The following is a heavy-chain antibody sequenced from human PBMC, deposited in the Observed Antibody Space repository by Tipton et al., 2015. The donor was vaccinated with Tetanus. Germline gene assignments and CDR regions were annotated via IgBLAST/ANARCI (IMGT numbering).Heavy chain of an antibody. V-gene: IGHV4-31*02. CDR2: IYYSGST. Sequence: LRLSCTVSGGAITSGGYFWSWIRQLPGKGLEWIGYIYYSGSTYYNPSLKSRLTISVDTSKRQFSLKLSSVTAADTAVYYCARHGGRLAYYYYGMDVWGQGTTVTVSS. CDR1: GGAITSGGYF. J-gene: IGHJ6*02. D-gene: IGHD3-16*01. CDR3: ARHGGRLAYYYYGMDV.